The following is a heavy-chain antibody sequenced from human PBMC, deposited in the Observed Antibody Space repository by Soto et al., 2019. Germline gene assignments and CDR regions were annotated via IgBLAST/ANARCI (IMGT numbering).Heavy chain of an antibody. CDR1: GFIFSNYA. CDR2: ISYDGRYI. CDR3: ARDVTDYVLDV. J-gene: IGHJ6*02. D-gene: IGHD3-9*01. Sequence: QMQLVESGGGVVQPGNSLRLSCAASGFIFSNYAMHWVRQAPGKGLEWVALISYDGRYIYYADSVKGRFAISRDNSKKTVELPMNSLRREDTAVYYCARDVTDYVLDVWGQGTTVNVSS. V-gene: IGHV3-30*03.